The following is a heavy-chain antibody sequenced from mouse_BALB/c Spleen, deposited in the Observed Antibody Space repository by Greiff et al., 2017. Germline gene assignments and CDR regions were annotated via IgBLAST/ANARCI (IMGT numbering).Heavy chain of an antibody. V-gene: IGHV5-6-5*01. CDR2: ISSGGST. J-gene: IGHJ2*01. CDR3: ARGPNYYDY. CDR1: GFTFSSYA. Sequence: EVMLVGSGGGLVKPGGSLKLSCAASGFTFSSYAMSWVRQTPEKRLEWVASISSGGSTYYPDSVKGRFTISRDNARNILYLQMSSLRSEDTAMYYCARGPNYYDYWGQGTTLTVSS. D-gene: IGHD1-1*01.